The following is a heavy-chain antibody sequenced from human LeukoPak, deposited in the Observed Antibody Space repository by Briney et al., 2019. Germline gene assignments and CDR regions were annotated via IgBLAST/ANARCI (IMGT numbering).Heavy chain of an antibody. D-gene: IGHD6-19*01. CDR3: ARQFWIAVAGSDEEVDDY. V-gene: IGHV4-39*01. CDR1: GGSIDRSNSY. CDR2: IFYSGST. Sequence: SETLSLTCSVSGGSIDRSNSYWGWIRQPPGKGLEWIGSIFYSGSTYYNPSLKTRVTISVDTSKNQFSLKLSSVTAADTAVYYCARQFWIAVAGSDEEVDDYWSQGTLVTVSS. J-gene: IGHJ4*02.